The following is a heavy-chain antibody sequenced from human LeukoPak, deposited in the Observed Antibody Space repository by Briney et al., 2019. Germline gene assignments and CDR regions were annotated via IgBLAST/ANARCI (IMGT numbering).Heavy chain of an antibody. CDR3: ARADSSIAARLSRSSIFNYYYYMDV. D-gene: IGHD6-6*01. CDR1: GFTFISYW. V-gene: IGHV3-7*01. J-gene: IGHJ6*03. CDR2: IKQDGSNK. Sequence: GGSLRLSCAASGFTFISYWMSWVRQAPGKGLEWVANIKQDGSNKYYADSVKGRFTISRDNAKNSLYLQMNSLRAEDTAVYYCARADSSIAARLSRSSIFNYYYYMDVWGKGATVTVSS.